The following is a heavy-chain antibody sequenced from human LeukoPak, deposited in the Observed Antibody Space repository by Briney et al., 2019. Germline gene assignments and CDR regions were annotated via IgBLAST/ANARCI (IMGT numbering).Heavy chain of an antibody. J-gene: IGHJ4*02. CDR2: IWYDGSKS. D-gene: IGHD2/OR15-2a*01. Sequence: PGGSLRLSCAAPGSTFSHYGMHWVRQAPGKGLEWVALIWYDGSKSDYSESVKGRFTISRDNSKNTLSLQMNSLRGDDTAVYYCARDGINSSFWHFFESWGQGTLVTVSS. CDR3: ARDGINSSFWHFFES. CDR1: GSTFSHYG. V-gene: IGHV3-33*01.